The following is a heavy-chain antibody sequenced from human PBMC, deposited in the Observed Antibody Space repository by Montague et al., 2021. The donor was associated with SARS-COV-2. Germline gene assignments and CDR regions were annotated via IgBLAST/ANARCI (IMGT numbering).Heavy chain of an antibody. V-gene: IGHV4-34*01. CDR1: SGSFRGYY. Sequence: SETLSLTCAVSSGSFRGYYWSWIRQRPGKGLEWIGEINHSGSTTYNPSLESRVSISVDTYNKQFSLKVTSVTAADTAVYYCARLGAITLVRGITKADFSNYGMDVWGQGTTVTVSS. CDR3: ARLGAITLVRGITKADFSNYGMDV. J-gene: IGHJ6*02. CDR2: INHSGST. D-gene: IGHD3-10*01.